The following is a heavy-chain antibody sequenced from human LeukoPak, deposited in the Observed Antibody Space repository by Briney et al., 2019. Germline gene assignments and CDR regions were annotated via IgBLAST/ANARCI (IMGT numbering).Heavy chain of an antibody. CDR3: ARDKAVVTHYYYYGMDV. CDR2: ISYDGSNE. J-gene: IGHJ6*02. CDR1: GFTFSSYA. D-gene: IGHD4-23*01. Sequence: GGSLRLSCAASGFTFSSYAMHWVRQAPGKGLEWVAVISYDGSNEYYVDSVKGRFTISRDNSKNTLYLQMNSLRAEDTAVYYCARDKAVVTHYYYYGMDVWGQGTTVTVSS. V-gene: IGHV3-30-3*01.